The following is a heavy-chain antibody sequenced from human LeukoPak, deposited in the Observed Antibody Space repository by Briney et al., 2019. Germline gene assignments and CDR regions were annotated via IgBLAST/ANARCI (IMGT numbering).Heavy chain of an antibody. Sequence: GGSLRLSCAASGLIFDDYTMHWVRQAPGKGLEWVSSISSSRNDIYYADSVKGRFTISRDNVKSSLYLQMNSLRAEDTAVYYCASGYSRSSNDYWGHGTLVTVSS. CDR2: ISSSRNDI. CDR1: GLIFDDYT. V-gene: IGHV3-21*01. J-gene: IGHJ4*01. D-gene: IGHD6-6*01. CDR3: ASGYSRSSNDY.